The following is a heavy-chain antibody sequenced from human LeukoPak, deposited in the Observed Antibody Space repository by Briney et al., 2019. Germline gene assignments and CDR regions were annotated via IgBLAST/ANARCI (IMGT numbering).Heavy chain of an antibody. Sequence: GGSLRLPCAASGFTFSSYAMSWVRQAPGKGLEWVSAISGSGGSTNYADSVKGRFTISRDTSKNTLYLQMNSLRAEDTAVYYCAKGYSSGWYYFDYWGQGTLVTVSS. D-gene: IGHD6-19*01. J-gene: IGHJ4*02. CDR1: GFTFSSYA. CDR3: AKGYSSGWYYFDY. CDR2: ISGSGGST. V-gene: IGHV3-23*01.